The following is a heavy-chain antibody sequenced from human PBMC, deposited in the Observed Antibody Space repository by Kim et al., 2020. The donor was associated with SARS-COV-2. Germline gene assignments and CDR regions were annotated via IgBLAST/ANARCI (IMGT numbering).Heavy chain of an antibody. D-gene: IGHD6-19*01. CDR3: ARVLGLGGCGY. Sequence: TYYNPSLKSRVTISVDTSKNQFSLEPGYVTAADTAVYYCARVLGLGGCGYWGQGTLVTVSS. CDR2: T. V-gene: IGHV4-39*07. J-gene: IGHJ4*02.